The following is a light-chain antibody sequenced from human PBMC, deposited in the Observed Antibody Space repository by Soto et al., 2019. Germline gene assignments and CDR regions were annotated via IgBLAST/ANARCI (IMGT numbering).Light chain of an antibody. CDR1: QSISTY. Sequence: DIQMTQSPSSLSASIGDRITITCRASQSISTYLNWYQQKPGKAPRLLIYGASTLQNGVPSRFSGSGSATDYTLTISSLQPEDLATYYCQQSFITPTLTFGGGTKVEMK. V-gene: IGKV1-39*01. CDR2: GAS. CDR3: QQSFITPTLT. J-gene: IGKJ4*01.